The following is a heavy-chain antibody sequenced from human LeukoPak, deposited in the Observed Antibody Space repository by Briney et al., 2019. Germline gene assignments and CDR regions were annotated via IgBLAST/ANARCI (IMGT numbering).Heavy chain of an antibody. D-gene: IGHD3-9*01. CDR2: IHPNSGGT. CDR1: GYTFTDYY. CDR3: ARSPDILTGENFDY. Sequence: ASVKVSCKASGYTFTDYYMHWVRQAPGQGLEWMGWIHPNSGGTNYPQKFQGRVTMTRDTSISTAYMELSSLTSDDTAVYYCARSPDILTGENFDYWGQGTLVTVSS. V-gene: IGHV1-2*02. J-gene: IGHJ4*02.